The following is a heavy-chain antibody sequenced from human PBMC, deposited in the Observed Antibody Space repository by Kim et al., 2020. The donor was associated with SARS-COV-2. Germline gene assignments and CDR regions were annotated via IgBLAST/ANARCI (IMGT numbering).Heavy chain of an antibody. Sequence: GGSLRLSCAASGFTFSSYVMTWVRQATGKGLEWVSTISAGGVNTWYADSVKGRFTISRENSKNTLYLQTDSLRGEDTAGYFCAKGGGGGSVKLYGMDVWGQGTTVTVSS. CDR3: AKGGGGGSVKLYGMDV. CDR1: GFTFSSYV. J-gene: IGHJ6*02. CDR2: ISAGGVNT. V-gene: IGHV3-23*01. D-gene: IGHD3-16*01.